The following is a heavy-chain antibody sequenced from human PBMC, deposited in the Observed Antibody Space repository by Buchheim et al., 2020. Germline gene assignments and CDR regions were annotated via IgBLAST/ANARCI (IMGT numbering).Heavy chain of an antibody. J-gene: IGHJ4*02. V-gene: IGHV3-15*07. CDR1: GFTFSNAW. CDR2: IKSKTDVGTT. D-gene: IGHD3-3*01. Sequence: EVQLVESGGGLVKPGGSLRLSCAASGFTFSNAWMNWVRQAPGKGLEWVGRIKSKTDVGTTDYAAPVKGRFTISRDDSKNTLYLQMNSLKTEDTAVYYCSVEGGYDFWRGSNNYHFDYWGPGTL. CDR3: SVEGGYDFWRGSNNYHFDY.